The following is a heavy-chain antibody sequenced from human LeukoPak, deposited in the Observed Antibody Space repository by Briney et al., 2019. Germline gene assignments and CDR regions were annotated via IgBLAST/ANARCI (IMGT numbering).Heavy chain of an antibody. CDR1: GYKFTNYW. V-gene: IGHV5-51*01. J-gene: IGHJ4*02. CDR2: IYPGDSET. CDR3: ARALRTGQGDYVPVL. D-gene: IGHD4-17*01. Sequence: GESLKISCKASGYKFTNYWIGWVRQVPGKGLEWMTIIYPGDSETRYSSSFQGQVIISADKSIGTMYLQWSSLKASDTAMYYCARALRTGQGDYVPVLWGQGTLVIVSS.